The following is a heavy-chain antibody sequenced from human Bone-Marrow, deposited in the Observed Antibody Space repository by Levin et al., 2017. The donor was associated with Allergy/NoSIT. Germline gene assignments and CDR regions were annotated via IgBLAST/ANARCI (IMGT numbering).Heavy chain of an antibody. CDR1: GDSISSSNW. CDR3: ARDGDTAMGDLDAFHI. J-gene: IGHJ3*02. D-gene: IGHD5-18*01. V-gene: IGHV4-4*02. Sequence: PSETLSLTCAVSGDSISSSNWWSWVRQTPGKGLEWIGEIYHSGTTNYNPSLKSRVNMSVDKSKNQFSLKMTSVTAADTAVYYCARDGDTAMGDLDAFHIWGRGTMLTVSS. CDR2: IYHSGTT.